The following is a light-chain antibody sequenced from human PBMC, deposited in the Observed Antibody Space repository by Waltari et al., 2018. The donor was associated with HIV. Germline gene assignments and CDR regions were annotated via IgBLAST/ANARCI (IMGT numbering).Light chain of an antibody. J-gene: IGLJ1*01. Sequence: SYVLTQPPSITVAPGKTAKITCGGNNIGNRDVHWYQQKPGQAPILVIYDNDDRPSGIPERFSGSNADNTATLTINGVEVADEGDYYCQVWDSGSDHVFGSGTTVTVL. CDR3: QVWDSGSDHV. CDR1: NIGNRD. CDR2: DND. V-gene: IGLV3-21*01.